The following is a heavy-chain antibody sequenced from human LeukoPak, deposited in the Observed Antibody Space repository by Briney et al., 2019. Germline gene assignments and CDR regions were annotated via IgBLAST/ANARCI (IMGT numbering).Heavy chain of an antibody. CDR3: ARATPSPDY. CDR2: ISYDGSNK. V-gene: IGHV3-30*04. Sequence: GGSLRLSCAASGFTFSSYAMHWVRQAAGNWLEWVAVISYDGSNKYYADSVEGRFTISRDNSKNTLYLQMNSLRAEDTAVYYCARATPSPDYWGQGTLVTVSS. J-gene: IGHJ4*02. D-gene: IGHD4-23*01. CDR1: GFTFSSYA.